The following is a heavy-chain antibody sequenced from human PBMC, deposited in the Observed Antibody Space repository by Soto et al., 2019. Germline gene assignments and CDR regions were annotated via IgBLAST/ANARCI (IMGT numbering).Heavy chain of an antibody. J-gene: IGHJ3*02. CDR2: IYYSGST. V-gene: IGHV4-31*03. CDR1: GGSISSGGYY. CDR3: AGTYYYDSSGYHDAFDI. D-gene: IGHD3-22*01. Sequence: SETLSLTCTVSGGSISSGGYYWSWIRQHPGKGLEWIGYIYYSGSTYYNPSLKSRVTISGETSKNQFSLKLSSVTAADTAVYYCAGTYYYDSSGYHDAFDIWGQGTMVTVSS.